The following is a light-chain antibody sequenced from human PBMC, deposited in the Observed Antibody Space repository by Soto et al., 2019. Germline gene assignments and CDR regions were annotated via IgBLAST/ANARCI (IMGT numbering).Light chain of an antibody. V-gene: IGKV1-39*01. Sequence: DIQMTQSPSSLSASVGDRVTITCRASQGIGSYLNWYQQKPGEAPKLLICAASLLQSGVPSRFSGGGAGTDFTLTVSTLQPEDFATYYCQQCFSPSRTFGQGTKVEMK. CDR1: QGIGSY. CDR2: AAS. CDR3: QQCFSPSRT. J-gene: IGKJ2*01.